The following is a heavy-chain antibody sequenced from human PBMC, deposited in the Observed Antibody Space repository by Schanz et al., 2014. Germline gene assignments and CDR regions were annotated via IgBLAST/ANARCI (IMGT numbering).Heavy chain of an antibody. CDR2: VRNKNNRYTT. CDR1: GLTFTSAW. V-gene: IGHV3-72*01. CDR3: ARRASCSRIGCPFDS. Sequence: EVQLVESGGGLVKPGGSLRLSCATSGLTFTSAWMSWVRQAPGKGLEWVGRVRNKNNRYTTEYAASVKGRFTISRDDSKNSLYLQMNSLKTEDTAMYYCARRASCSRIGCPFDSWGQGTLVTVSS. D-gene: IGHD2-2*01. J-gene: IGHJ4*02.